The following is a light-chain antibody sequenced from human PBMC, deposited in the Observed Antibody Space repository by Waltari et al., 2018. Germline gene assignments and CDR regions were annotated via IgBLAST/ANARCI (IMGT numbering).Light chain of an antibody. Sequence: QSALTQSASVSGSSGQSITISCTGTISDIGRYNYVSWYQQHPGKAPKLLIYDVTNRPSGVSDRFSGSKSDNTASLIISGLQAEDEADYYCSSYTSSVILVFGGGTKLTVL. CDR1: ISDIGRYNY. V-gene: IGLV2-14*03. CDR3: SSYTSSVILV. CDR2: DVT. J-gene: IGLJ2*01.